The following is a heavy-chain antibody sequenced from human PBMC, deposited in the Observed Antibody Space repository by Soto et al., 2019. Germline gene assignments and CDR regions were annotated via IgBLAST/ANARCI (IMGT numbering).Heavy chain of an antibody. J-gene: IGHJ4*02. Sequence: EVQLLESGGGLVQPGGSLRLSCAASGFTFSSYDMSWVRQAPGKGLEWVSAISGSGGSTYYADSVKGRFTISRDNSKNTLYLQMNSLRAEDTAVYYCAKLPPYYGHYMYYFDYWGQGTLVTVSS. D-gene: IGHD4-17*01. CDR2: ISGSGGST. V-gene: IGHV3-23*01. CDR3: AKLPPYYGHYMYYFDY. CDR1: GFTFSSYD.